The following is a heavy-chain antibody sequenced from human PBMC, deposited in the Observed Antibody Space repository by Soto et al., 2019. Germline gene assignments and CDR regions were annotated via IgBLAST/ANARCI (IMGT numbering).Heavy chain of an antibody. V-gene: IGHV3-33*01. CDR3: ARAPRRLGYEAAGTDY. Sequence: QVQLVESGGGVVQPGRSLRLSCAASGFTFSSYGMHWVRQAPGKGLEWVAVIWYDGSNKYYADSVKGRFTISRDNSKNMLYLQMNSLRAEDTAVYYCARAPRRLGYEAAGTDYWGQGTLVTVSS. D-gene: IGHD6-13*01. J-gene: IGHJ4*02. CDR2: IWYDGSNK. CDR1: GFTFSSYG.